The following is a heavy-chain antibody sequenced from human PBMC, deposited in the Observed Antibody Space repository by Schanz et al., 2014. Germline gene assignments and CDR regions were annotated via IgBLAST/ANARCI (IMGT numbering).Heavy chain of an antibody. CDR1: GDSISGGGYS. D-gene: IGHD2-2*02. CDR2: VNHGGYT. V-gene: IGHV4-30-4*07. J-gene: IGHJ4*02. CDR3: ARDWVVPAAIGEGNWNYDN. Sequence: QVQLQESGPGLVKPSQTLSLTCAVSGDSISGGGYSWSWIRQAPGGGLEGIGEVNHGGYTNYNPSHKSRVTVSVDMSKKQSSLGLSSVTAADTAVYYCARDWVVPAAIGEGNWNYDNWGQGTLVTVSS.